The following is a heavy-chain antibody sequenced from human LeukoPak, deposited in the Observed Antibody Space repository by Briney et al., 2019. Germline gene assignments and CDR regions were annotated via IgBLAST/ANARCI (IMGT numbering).Heavy chain of an antibody. D-gene: IGHD5-18*01. J-gene: IGHJ4*02. CDR2: ISPSGDIT. V-gene: IGHV3-23*01. CDR3: AKDRSGYSYGYDY. Sequence: QPGGSLRLSCAASGFTFSNHGMNWVRQAPGKGLEWVSGISPSGDITYYADSVKGRFTISRDNSKNTLYLEVISLTAEDTAVYYCAKDRSGYSYGYDYWGQGTLVTVSS. CDR1: GFTFSNHG.